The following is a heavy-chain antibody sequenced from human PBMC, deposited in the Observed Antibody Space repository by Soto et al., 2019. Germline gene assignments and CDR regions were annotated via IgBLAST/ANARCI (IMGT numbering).Heavy chain of an antibody. V-gene: IGHV3-30*18. J-gene: IGHJ6*02. CDR3: AKSRYGSGSWIPNYYYYGMDV. CDR1: GFTFSSYG. D-gene: IGHD3-10*01. CDR2: ISYDGSNK. Sequence: HPGGSLRLSCAASGFTFSSYGMHWVRQAPGKGLEWVAVISYDGSNKYYADSVKGRFTISRDNSKNTLYLQMNSLRAEDTAVYYCAKSRYGSGSWIPNYYYYGMDVWGQGTTVTVSS.